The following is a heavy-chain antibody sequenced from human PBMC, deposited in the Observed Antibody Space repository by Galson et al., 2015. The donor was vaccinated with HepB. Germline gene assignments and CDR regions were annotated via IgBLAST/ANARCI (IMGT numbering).Heavy chain of an antibody. Sequence: SLRLSCAASGFTVSRNYMSWVRQAPGKGLEWVSVIYSGGDTYYADSVKGRFTVSRDNSKNTLYLQMNSLRAEDTAVYYCAKGDYCSGGSCYSGGVVDWGQGTLVTVSS. J-gene: IGHJ4*02. V-gene: IGHV3-53*01. CDR2: IYSGGDT. D-gene: IGHD2-15*01. CDR1: GFTVSRNY. CDR3: AKGDYCSGGSCYSGGVVD.